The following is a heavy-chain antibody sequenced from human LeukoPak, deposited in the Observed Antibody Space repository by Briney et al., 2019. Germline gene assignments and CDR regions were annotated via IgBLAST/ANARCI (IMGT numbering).Heavy chain of an antibody. CDR2: IYTSGST. Sequence: PSETLSLTCTVSGGSISSYYWSWIRQPAGKGLEWIGRIYTSGSTNYNPSLKSRVTMSVDTPKNQFSLKLSSVTAADTAVYYCARDLHDILTGTDYYYMDVWGKGTTVTVSS. V-gene: IGHV4-4*07. D-gene: IGHD3-9*01. CDR3: ARDLHDILTGTDYYYMDV. J-gene: IGHJ6*03. CDR1: GGSISSYY.